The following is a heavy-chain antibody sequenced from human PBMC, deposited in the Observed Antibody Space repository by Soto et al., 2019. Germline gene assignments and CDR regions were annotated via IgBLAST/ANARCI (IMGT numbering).Heavy chain of an antibody. CDR3: ASTSADNWFDP. CDR1: GFTFSSYS. CDR2: ISSSSSYI. V-gene: IGHV3-21*01. Sequence: EVQLVESGGGLVKPGGSLRLSCAASGFTFSSYSMNWVRQAPGKGLEWVSSISSSSSYIYYADSVKGRFTITRDNAKNSLYLQMNSLRAEDTAVYYCASTSADNWFDPWGQGTLVTVSS. J-gene: IGHJ5*02.